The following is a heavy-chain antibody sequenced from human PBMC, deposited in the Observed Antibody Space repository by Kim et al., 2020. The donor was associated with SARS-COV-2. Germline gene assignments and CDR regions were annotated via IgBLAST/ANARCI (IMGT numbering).Heavy chain of an antibody. CDR2: IYYSGST. Sequence: SETLSITCTVSGGSISSGGYYWSWIRQHPGKGLEWIGYIYYSGSTYYNPSLKSRVTISVDTSKNQFSLKLSSVTAADTAVYYCARDDSSGYLDYWGQGTLVTVSS. CDR1: GGSISSGGYY. CDR3: ARDDSSGYLDY. V-gene: IGHV4-31*03. J-gene: IGHJ4*02. D-gene: IGHD3-22*01.